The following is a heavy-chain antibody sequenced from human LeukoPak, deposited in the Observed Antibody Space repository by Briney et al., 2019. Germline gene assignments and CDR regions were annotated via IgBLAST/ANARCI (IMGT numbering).Heavy chain of an antibody. D-gene: IGHD6-19*01. Sequence: GGSLRLSCAASGFTFSGSAMHWVRQASGKGLEWVGRIRSKANSYATAYAASVKGRFTISRDDSKNTAYLQMNSLKTEDTAVYYCARGDRIAVAGTWWPKSSPNAFDIWGQGTMVTVSS. CDR2: IRSKANSYAT. J-gene: IGHJ3*02. CDR1: GFTFSGSA. CDR3: ARGDRIAVAGTWWPKSSPNAFDI. V-gene: IGHV3-73*01.